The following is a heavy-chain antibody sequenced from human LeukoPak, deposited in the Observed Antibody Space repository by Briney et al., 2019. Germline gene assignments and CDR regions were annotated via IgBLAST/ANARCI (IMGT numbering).Heavy chain of an antibody. CDR3: ARTTVTTKGAMDV. CDR2: ISSSSSYI. Sequence: GGSLRLSCAASGFTFSSYSMNWVRRAPGKGLEWVSSISSSSSYIYYADSVKGRFPISRDNAKNSLYLQMNSLRAEDTAVYYCARTTVTTKGAMDVWGKGTTVTVSS. CDR1: GFTFSSYS. J-gene: IGHJ6*04. V-gene: IGHV3-21*01. D-gene: IGHD4-17*01.